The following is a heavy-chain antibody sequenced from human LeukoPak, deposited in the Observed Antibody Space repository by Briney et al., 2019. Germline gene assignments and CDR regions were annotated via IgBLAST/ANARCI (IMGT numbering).Heavy chain of an antibody. CDR2: ISGSGGST. V-gene: IGHV3-23*01. J-gene: IGHJ4*02. Sequence: PGGSLRLSCAASGFTFSSYAMSWVRQAPGKGLEWVSAISGSGGSTYYADSVKGRFAISRDNSKNTLYLQMNSLRAEDTAVYYCAKSVAGTLSHYFDYWGQGTLVTVSS. D-gene: IGHD6-19*01. CDR1: GFTFSSYA. CDR3: AKSVAGTLSHYFDY.